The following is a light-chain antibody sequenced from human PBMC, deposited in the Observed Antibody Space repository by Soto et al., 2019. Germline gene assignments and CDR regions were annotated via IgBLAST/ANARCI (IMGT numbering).Light chain of an antibody. J-gene: IGKJ4*01. Sequence: IQMTHSPSTLSASVGDRVTITCRASQNIDIWLSWYQQKPGKAPSLLIYDASNLKSGVPSRFSGSGSGTEFTLTISSLQPDDSGSYYCQQHKSYPVNFGRGTKVDIK. V-gene: IGKV1-5*01. CDR1: QNIDIW. CDR3: QQHKSYPVN. CDR2: DAS.